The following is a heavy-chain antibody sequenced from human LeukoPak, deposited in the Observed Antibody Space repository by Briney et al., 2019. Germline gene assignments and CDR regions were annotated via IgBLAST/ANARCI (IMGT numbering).Heavy chain of an antibody. CDR1: GFTFSSYA. CDR3: ARGRNYFDN. CDR2: INQDGNEK. Sequence: PGGSLRLSCAASGFTFSSYAMHWVRQAPGKGLEWVANINQDGNEKKYVDSVKGRFTISRDNAKNSLYLQMNSLSAEDTAVYYCARGRNYFDNWGQGTLVTVSS. V-gene: IGHV3-7*04. J-gene: IGHJ4*02.